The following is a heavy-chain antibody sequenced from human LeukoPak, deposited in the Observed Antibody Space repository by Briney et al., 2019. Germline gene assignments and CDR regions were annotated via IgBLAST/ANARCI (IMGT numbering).Heavy chain of an antibody. CDR1: GFTFSSYG. D-gene: IGHD4-17*01. J-gene: IGHJ4*02. CDR3: AKAARYGAGPGGFDY. V-gene: IGHV3-30*02. CDR2: IRYDGSNK. Sequence: SGGSLRLSCAASGFTFSSYGMHWVRQAPGKGLEWVAFIRYDGSNKYYADSVKGRFTISRDNSKNTLYLQMNSLRAEDTAVYYCAKAARYGAGPGGFDYWGQGTLVTVSS.